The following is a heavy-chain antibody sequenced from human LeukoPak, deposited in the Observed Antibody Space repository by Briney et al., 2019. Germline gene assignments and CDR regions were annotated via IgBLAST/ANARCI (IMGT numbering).Heavy chain of an antibody. CDR1: GGSISPYY. CDR2: INHSGST. D-gene: IGHD3-3*01. CDR3: AREGGFYRPLDY. J-gene: IGHJ4*02. Sequence: SETLSLTCSVSGGSISPYYWSWIRQPPGKGLEWIGEINHSGSTNYNPSLKSRVTISVDTSKNQFSLKLSSVTAADTAAYYCAREGGFYRPLDYSGQGTLVTVSS. V-gene: IGHV4-34*01.